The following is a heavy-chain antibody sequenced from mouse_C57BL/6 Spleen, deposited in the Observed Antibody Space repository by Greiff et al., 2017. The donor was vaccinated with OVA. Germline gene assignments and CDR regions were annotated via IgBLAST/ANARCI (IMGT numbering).Heavy chain of an antibody. CDR2: INPNNGGT. J-gene: IGHJ1*03. V-gene: IGHV1-18*01. CDR3: ARDYDGSSYWYFDV. Sequence: EVQRVESGPELVKPGASVKIPCKASGYTFTDYNMDWVKQSHGKSLEWIGDINPNNGGTIYNQKFKGKATLTVDKSSSTAYMELRSLTSEDTAVYYCARDYDGSSYWYFDVWGTGTTVTVSS. D-gene: IGHD1-1*01. CDR1: GYTFTDYN.